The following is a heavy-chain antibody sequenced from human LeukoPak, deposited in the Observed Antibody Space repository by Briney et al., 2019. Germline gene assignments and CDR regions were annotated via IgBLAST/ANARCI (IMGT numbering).Heavy chain of an antibody. D-gene: IGHD4-11*01. CDR2: ISYDGSNK. J-gene: IGHJ3*02. Sequence: PGGSLRLSCAASGFTFSSYAMHWVRQAPGKGLEWVAVISYDGSNKYYADSVKGRFTISRDNSKNTLYLQMNSLRAEDTAVYYCARTTVTTDDAFDIWGQGTMVTVSS. CDR3: ARTTVTTDDAFDI. CDR1: GFTFSSYA. V-gene: IGHV3-30-3*01.